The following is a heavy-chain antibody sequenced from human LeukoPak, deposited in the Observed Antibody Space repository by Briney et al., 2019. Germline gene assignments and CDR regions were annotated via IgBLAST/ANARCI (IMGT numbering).Heavy chain of an antibody. CDR3: TTRRLGYCSSTSCYFMAD. CDR2: IKGKTDGGTT. D-gene: IGHD2-2*01. CDR1: GFTFSNAC. J-gene: IGHJ4*02. Sequence: GGSLRLSCAASGFTFSNACMSWVRQAPGKGLEWVGRIKGKTDGGTTDYAAPVKGRFTISRDDSKNTLYLQMNSLKTEDTAVYYCTTRRLGYCSSTSCYFMADWGQGTLVTVSS. V-gene: IGHV3-15*01.